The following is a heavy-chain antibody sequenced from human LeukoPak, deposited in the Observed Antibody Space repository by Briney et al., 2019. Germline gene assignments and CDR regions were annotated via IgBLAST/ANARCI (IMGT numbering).Heavy chain of an antibody. CDR2: ISSSSSYI. D-gene: IGHD2-2*01. V-gene: IGHV3-21*04. CDR1: GFTFSSYS. CDR3: ARDDPIVVVPAAKYRDYYYYMDV. J-gene: IGHJ6*03. Sequence: GGSLRLSCAASGFTFSSYSMNWVRQAPGKGLEWVSSISSSSSYIYYADSVKGRFTISRDNAKNSLYLQMNSLRAEDTAVYYCARDDPIVVVPAAKYRDYYYYMDVWGKGTTVTVSS.